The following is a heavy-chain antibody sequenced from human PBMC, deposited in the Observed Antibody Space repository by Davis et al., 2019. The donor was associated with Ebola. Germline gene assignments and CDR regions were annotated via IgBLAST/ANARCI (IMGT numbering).Heavy chain of an antibody. CDR1: GGTFSSYA. CDR3: ARADYGDYDGAFDI. Sequence: AASVKVSCKASGGTFSSYAISWVRQAPGQGLEWMGGIIPIFGTANYAQKFQGRVTITADESTSTAYMELSSLRSEDTAVYYCARADYGDYDGAFDIWGQGTMVTVSS. V-gene: IGHV1-69*13. D-gene: IGHD4-17*01. CDR2: IIPIFGTA. J-gene: IGHJ3*02.